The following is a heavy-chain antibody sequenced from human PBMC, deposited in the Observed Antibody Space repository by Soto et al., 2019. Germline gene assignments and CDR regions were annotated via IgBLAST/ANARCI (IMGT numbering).Heavy chain of an antibody. V-gene: IGHV1-3*01. Sequence: ASVKASCKSSGDTFTSYAMHWVRQAPEQRLEWMGWINAGNGNTKYSQKFQGRVTITRDTSASTAYMELSSLRSEDTAVYYCARDRITIFGVVPTGLDVWGKGTPSPSPQ. CDR2: INAGNGNT. CDR1: GDTFTSYA. D-gene: IGHD3-3*01. J-gene: IGHJ6*04. CDR3: ARDRITIFGVVPTGLDV.